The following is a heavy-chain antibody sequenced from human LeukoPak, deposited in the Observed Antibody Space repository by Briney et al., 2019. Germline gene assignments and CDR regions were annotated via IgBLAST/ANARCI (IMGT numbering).Heavy chain of an antibody. J-gene: IGHJ4*02. CDR2: INTDSVNP. CDR3: ARVVGYCSRKSCYMDY. Sequence: ASVKVSCKASGYTFTTYAINWVRQAPGQGLEWMGWINTDSVNPTYAQVFTGRFFFSLDTSVSTANLQISRLKVEDTAVYYCARVVGYCSRKSCYMDYWGQGTMVNVSS. CDR1: GYTFTTYA. V-gene: IGHV7-4-1*02. D-gene: IGHD2-2*02.